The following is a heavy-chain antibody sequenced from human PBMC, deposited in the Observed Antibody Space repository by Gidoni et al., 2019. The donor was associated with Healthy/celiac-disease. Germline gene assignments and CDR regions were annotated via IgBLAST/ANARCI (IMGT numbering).Heavy chain of an antibody. CDR2: IRSKAYGGTT. CDR1: GFTFGDYA. D-gene: IGHD3-22*01. V-gene: IGHV3-49*05. CDR3: TRDGWTYYYDSSGLYYFDY. J-gene: IGHJ4*02. Sequence: EVQLVESGGGLVKPGRSLRLSCTASGFTFGDYAMSCFRQAPGKGLEWVGFIRSKAYGGTTEYAASVKGRFTISRDDSKSIAYLQMNSLKTEDTAVYYCTRDGWTYYYDSSGLYYFDYWGQGTLVTVSS.